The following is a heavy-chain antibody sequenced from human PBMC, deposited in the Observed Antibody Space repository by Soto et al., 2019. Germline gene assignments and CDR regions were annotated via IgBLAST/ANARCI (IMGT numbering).Heavy chain of an antibody. Sequence: ASVKVSCKASGYTFTSYGISWVRQAPGQGLDWMGWISAYDGNTKYAQDLQGRVTMTTDTSTSTAYMELRSLRSDDTAVYYCARFSGGSYNTYYFYYGMDVWGQGTTVTVSS. J-gene: IGHJ6*02. V-gene: IGHV1-18*01. CDR3: ARFSGGSYNTYYFYYGMDV. CDR2: ISAYDGNT. CDR1: GYTFTSYG. D-gene: IGHD2-15*01.